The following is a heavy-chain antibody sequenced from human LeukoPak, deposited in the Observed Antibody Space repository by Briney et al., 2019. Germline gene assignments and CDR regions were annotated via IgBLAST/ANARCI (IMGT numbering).Heavy chain of an antibody. Sequence: SGGSLRLSCAASGFTFSSYAMSWVRQAPGKGLEWVSAISGSGGSTYYADSVKGRFTISRDNSKNTLYPQMNSLRAEDTAVYYCAKDFGRGGNFYYYFDYWGQGTLVTVSS. V-gene: IGHV3-23*01. J-gene: IGHJ4*02. CDR1: GFTFSSYA. D-gene: IGHD4-23*01. CDR3: AKDFGRGGNFYYYFDY. CDR2: ISGSGGST.